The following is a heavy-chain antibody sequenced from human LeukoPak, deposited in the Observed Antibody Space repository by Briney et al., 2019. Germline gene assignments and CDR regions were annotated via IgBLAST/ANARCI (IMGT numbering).Heavy chain of an antibody. J-gene: IGHJ3*02. D-gene: IGHD3-10*01. CDR3: AKVLEPTYYYGSGSPGGAFDI. CDR2: ISGSGGST. Sequence: GGSLRLSCAASGFTFSSYAMSWVRQAPGKGLEWVSAISGSGGSTYYADSVKGRFTISRDNSKNTLYLQMNSLRAEDTAVYYCAKVLEPTYYYGSGSPGGAFDIWGQGTMVTVSS. CDR1: GFTFSSYA. V-gene: IGHV3-23*01.